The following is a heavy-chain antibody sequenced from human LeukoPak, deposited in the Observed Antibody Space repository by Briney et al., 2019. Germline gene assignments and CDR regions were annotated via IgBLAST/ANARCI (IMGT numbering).Heavy chain of an antibody. CDR1: GYTFTSYG. J-gene: IGHJ6*03. Sequence: ASVKVSCKASGYTFTSYGISWERQAPGQGLEWMGWISAYNGNTNYAQKLQGRVTMTTDTSTSTAYMELRSLRSDDTAVYYCARGYVGAYYYDSSGYSHYYYMDVWGKGTTVTVSS. D-gene: IGHD3-22*01. V-gene: IGHV1-18*01. CDR3: ARGYVGAYYYDSSGYSHYYYMDV. CDR2: ISAYNGNT.